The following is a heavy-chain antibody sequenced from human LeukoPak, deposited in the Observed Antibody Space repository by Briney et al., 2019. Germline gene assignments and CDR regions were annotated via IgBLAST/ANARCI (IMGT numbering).Heavy chain of an antibody. CDR3: ARGVQGSFDY. CDR1: GGSISSGGYS. J-gene: IGHJ4*02. D-gene: IGHD3-10*01. Sequence: SETLSLTCAVSGGSISSGGYSWSWIRQPPGKGLEWIGYIYHSGSTYYNPSLRSRVTISVDRSKNQFSLKLSSVTAADTAVYYCARGVQGSFDYWGQGTLVTVSS. CDR2: IYHSGST. V-gene: IGHV4-30-2*01.